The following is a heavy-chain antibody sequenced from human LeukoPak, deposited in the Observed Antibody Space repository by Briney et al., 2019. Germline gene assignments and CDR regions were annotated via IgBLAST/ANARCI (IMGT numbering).Heavy chain of an antibody. CDR1: GYTFTNYW. V-gene: IGHV5-51*01. D-gene: IGHD6-19*01. CDR2: IYPGDSDS. CDR3: VRESGYSSGWYPY. J-gene: IGHJ4*02. Sequence: GESLKISCKGSGYTFTNYWIAWVRQMPGKGLEGMGMIYPGDSDSRYSPSFQGQVTFSADKYISTAYLQWSSLTASDSAMYYCVRESGYSSGWYPYWGQGTLVTVSS.